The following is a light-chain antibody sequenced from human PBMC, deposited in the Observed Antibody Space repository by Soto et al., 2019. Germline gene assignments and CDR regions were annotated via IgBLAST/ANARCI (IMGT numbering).Light chain of an antibody. CDR1: QSVRSN. CDR3: EQYDGSPRT. J-gene: IGKJ1*01. Sequence: EVVMTQSPATLSVSPGERVTLSCRASQSVRSNLAWYQQKPGQSPRLLIYGASTRATGIPARFSGSGSGTEFTLTISRLEPEDFAVYYCEQYDGSPRTFGQGTTVEIK. CDR2: GAS. V-gene: IGKV3-15*01.